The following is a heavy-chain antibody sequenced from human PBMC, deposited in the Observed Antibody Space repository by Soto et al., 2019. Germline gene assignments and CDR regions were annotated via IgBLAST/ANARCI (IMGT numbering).Heavy chain of an antibody. Sequence: GGSLRLSCAASGFTFSSYAMSWVRQAPGKGLEWVSAISGSGGSTYYADSVKGRFTTSRDNSKNTLYLQMNSLRAEDTAVYYCAKGGQWLIIEGNWFDPWGQGTLVTVSS. CDR1: GFTFSSYA. CDR2: ISGSGGST. D-gene: IGHD6-19*01. CDR3: AKGGQWLIIEGNWFDP. V-gene: IGHV3-23*01. J-gene: IGHJ5*02.